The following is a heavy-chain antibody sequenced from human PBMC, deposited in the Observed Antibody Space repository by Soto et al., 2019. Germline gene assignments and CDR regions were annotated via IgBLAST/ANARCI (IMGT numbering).Heavy chain of an antibody. CDR2: IYYSGST. Sequence: SETLSLTCTVSGGSISSYYWSWIRQPPGKGLEWIGYIYYSGSTNYNPSLKSRVTISVDTSKNQFSLKLSSVTAADTAIYYCIKYSGPTVTFDIWGQGTMVTVSS. D-gene: IGHD3-10*01. J-gene: IGHJ3*02. V-gene: IGHV4-59*08. CDR1: GGSISSYY. CDR3: IKYSGPTVTFDI.